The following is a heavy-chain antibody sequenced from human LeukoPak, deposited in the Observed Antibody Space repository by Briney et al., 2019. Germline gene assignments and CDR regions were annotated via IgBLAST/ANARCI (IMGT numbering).Heavy chain of an antibody. V-gene: IGHV1-46*01. J-gene: IGHJ5*02. CDR2: ISPSGGST. Sequence: GASVKVSCKAFGYTFTSNYMHWVRQAPGQGPEWMGVISPSGGSTTYAQKFQGRVTMTRDMSTSTVYMELSSLRSEDTAVYYCARDRADYGDSAVNWFDPWGQGTLVTVSS. CDR3: ARDRADYGDSAVNWFDP. D-gene: IGHD4-17*01. CDR1: GYTFTSNY.